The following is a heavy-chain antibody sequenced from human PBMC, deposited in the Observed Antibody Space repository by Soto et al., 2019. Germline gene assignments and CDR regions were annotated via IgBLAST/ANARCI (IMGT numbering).Heavy chain of an antibody. CDR3: ARDADYGGSRAVMDV. CDR2: IYYSGST. D-gene: IGHD4-17*01. CDR1: GGSVNNADYF. Sequence: QVRLEESGPGLVKPSETLSLICSVSGGSVNNADYFWSWIRHHPENGLEWIGYIYYSGSTRYNQSFKTRATLSIDTSKNQFSLRRNSVTVADTAVYFCARDADYGGSRAVMDVWGRGTTATVSS. J-gene: IGHJ6*02. V-gene: IGHV4-31*03.